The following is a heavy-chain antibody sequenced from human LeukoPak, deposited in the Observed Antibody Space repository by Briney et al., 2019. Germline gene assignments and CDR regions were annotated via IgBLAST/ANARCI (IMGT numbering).Heavy chain of an antibody. CDR2: IWYDGSNK. D-gene: IGHD3-22*01. J-gene: IGHJ4*02. Sequence: GGSLRLSCAASGFTFSSYGMHWVRQAPGKGLEWVAVIWYDGSNKYYADSVKGRFTISRDNSKNTLCLQMNSLRAEDTAVYYCARDVYYDSSGYGSHFDYWGQGTLVTVSS. CDR1: GFTFSSYG. V-gene: IGHV3-33*01. CDR3: ARDVYYDSSGYGSHFDY.